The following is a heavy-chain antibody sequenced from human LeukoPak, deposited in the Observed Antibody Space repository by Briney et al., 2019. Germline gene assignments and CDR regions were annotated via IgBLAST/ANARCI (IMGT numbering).Heavy chain of an antibody. Sequence: PGGSLRLPCAASGFAFSVYEMYWVRQAPGKGLEWVSYISSSGGTRYYADSVKGRFTISRDNAKNSLYLQMNSLRAEDTAVYYCAKAMYYYDSSGPCPFDYWGQGTLVTVSS. J-gene: IGHJ4*02. CDR1: GFAFSVYE. CDR3: AKAMYYYDSSGPCPFDY. CDR2: ISSSGGTR. V-gene: IGHV3-48*03. D-gene: IGHD3-22*01.